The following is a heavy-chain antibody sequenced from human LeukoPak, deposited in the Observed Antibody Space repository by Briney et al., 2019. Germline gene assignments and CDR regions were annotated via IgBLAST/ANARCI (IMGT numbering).Heavy chain of an antibody. CDR3: ASDYDFWSGYTQIENY. CDR1: GFTFSSYS. Sequence: KPGRSLRLSCAASGFTFSSYSMNWVRQAPGKGLEWVSSISSSSSYIYYADSVKGRFTISRDNAKNSLYLQMNSLRAEDTAVYYCASDYDFWSGYTQIENYWGQGTLVTVSS. J-gene: IGHJ4*02. V-gene: IGHV3-21*01. D-gene: IGHD3-3*01. CDR2: ISSSSSYI.